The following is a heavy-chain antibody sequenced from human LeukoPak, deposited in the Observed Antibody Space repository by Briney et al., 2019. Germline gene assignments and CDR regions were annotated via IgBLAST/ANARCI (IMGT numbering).Heavy chain of an antibody. CDR2: IYYSGST. D-gene: IGHD3-22*01. J-gene: IGHJ4*02. V-gene: IGHV4-59*08. Sequence: KPLETLSLTCTGSGGSISSYYWSWIRQPPGKGLVGIGYIYYSGSTNDNPSLKSRVTISVDTSKNQFSLKLSSVTAADTAVYYCARLHTNYYYDSSGYFDYWGQGTLVTVSS. CDR1: GGSISSYY. CDR3: ARLHTNYYYDSSGYFDY.